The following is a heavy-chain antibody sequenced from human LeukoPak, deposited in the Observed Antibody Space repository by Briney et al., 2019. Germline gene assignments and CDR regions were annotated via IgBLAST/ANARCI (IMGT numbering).Heavy chain of an antibody. V-gene: IGHV1-8*03. Sequence: ASVKVSCKASGYTFTSYDINWVRQATGQGLEWMGWMNPSSGNTGYAQKFQGRVTITRNTSISTAYMELSSLRSEDTAVYYCARVPSGSYYLYYFDYWGQGTLVTVSS. CDR2: MNPSSGNT. CDR1: GYTFTSYD. D-gene: IGHD1-26*01. J-gene: IGHJ4*02. CDR3: ARVPSGSYYLYYFDY.